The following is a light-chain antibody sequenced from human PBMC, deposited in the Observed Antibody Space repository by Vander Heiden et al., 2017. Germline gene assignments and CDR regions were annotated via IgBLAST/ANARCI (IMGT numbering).Light chain of an antibody. V-gene: IGKV3-20*01. CDR3: QQYGSSPT. CDR2: GAS. CDR1: QSVSSSY. J-gene: IGKJ1*01. Sequence: IVLTQSPGTLSLSPGERATLSCRASQSVSSSYLAWYQQKPGQAPRHLIYGASRRATGIPDRFRGSGSGTDFTLTISRLEPEDFAVYYCQQYGSSPTFGQGTKVEIK.